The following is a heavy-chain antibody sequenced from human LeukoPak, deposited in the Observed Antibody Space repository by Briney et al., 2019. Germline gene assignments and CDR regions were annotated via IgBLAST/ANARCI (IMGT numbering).Heavy chain of an antibody. CDR1: GFTFSTYG. V-gene: IGHV3-30*03. J-gene: IGHJ4*02. CDR3: ARVGYRPAAIDY. D-gene: IGHD5-18*01. CDR2: ISSDGSNK. Sequence: GRSLRLSCAASGFTFSTYGMHWVRQAPGKGLEWVAVISSDGSNKYYADSVKGRFTISRDNSKNTLYLQMNSLRAEDTAVYYCARVGYRPAAIDYWGQGTLVTVSS.